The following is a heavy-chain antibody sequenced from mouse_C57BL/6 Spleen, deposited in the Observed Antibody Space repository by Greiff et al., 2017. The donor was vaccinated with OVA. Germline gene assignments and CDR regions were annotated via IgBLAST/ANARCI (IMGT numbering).Heavy chain of an antibody. CDR1: GYTFTSYG. CDR3: ARYGSSPPYAMDY. J-gene: IGHJ4*01. V-gene: IGHV1-81*01. Sequence: VQLQQSGAELARPGASVKLSCTASGYTFTSYGISWVHQSPGQGLEWIGEIYPRSGNPYYNEKFKGKATLTADKSSSTAYMELRSLTSEDSAVYFCARYGSSPPYAMDYWGQGTSVTVSS. D-gene: IGHD1-1*01. CDR2: IYPRSGNP.